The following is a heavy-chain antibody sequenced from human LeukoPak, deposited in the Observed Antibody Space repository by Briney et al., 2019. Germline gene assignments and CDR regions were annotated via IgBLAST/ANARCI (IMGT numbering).Heavy chain of an antibody. V-gene: IGHV3-23*01. J-gene: IGHJ4*02. CDR2: ISGSGGTT. Sequence: GGSLRLSCAASGFTFSSYAMSWVRQAPGKGLEWVSAISGSGGTTYYADSVQGRFTISRDNSKSTLCLQMNSLRAEDTAVYYCAKQLGYCSDGSCYFPYWGQGTLVTVSS. CDR1: GFTFSSYA. CDR3: AKQLGYCSDGSCYFPY. D-gene: IGHD2-15*01.